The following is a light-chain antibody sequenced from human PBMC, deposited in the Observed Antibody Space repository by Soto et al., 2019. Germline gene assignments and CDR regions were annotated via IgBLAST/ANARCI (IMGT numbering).Light chain of an antibody. Sequence: DIQMTQSPSTLSASIGDRVTITCRASQSINNGWAGYQQKQGEAPNLLIYDASNLPIGVPSRFSGSGSGSDFTLTLSRLQRDDFATYYCQKYNSFSPPWTFGQGSKVDIK. CDR3: QKYNSFSPPWT. CDR2: DAS. V-gene: IGKV1-5*01. J-gene: IGKJ1*01. CDR1: QSINNG.